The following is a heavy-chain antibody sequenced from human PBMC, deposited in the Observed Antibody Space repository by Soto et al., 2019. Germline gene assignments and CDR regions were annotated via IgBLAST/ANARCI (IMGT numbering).Heavy chain of an antibody. V-gene: IGHV4-31*03. CDR1: GDSISGGYY. Sequence: QVQLQESGPGLVKPSQTLSLTCTVSGDSISGGYYWSWIRQHPGKGLEWIGYVSPSGTTYYNPSLNCRVSISRDTSKNQSSLEVTSVTAADTAVYHCARDRGGYGMDVWGQGTTVTVSS. CDR3: ARDRGGYGMDV. J-gene: IGHJ6*02. CDR2: VSPSGTT.